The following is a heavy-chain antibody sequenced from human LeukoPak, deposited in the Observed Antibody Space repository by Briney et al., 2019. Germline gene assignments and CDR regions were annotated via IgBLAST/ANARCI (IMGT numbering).Heavy chain of an antibody. CDR2: ISGSGANT. CDR1: GFTFSTYA. CDR3: AKDLRTVRGYFDY. Sequence: GGSLRLSCAASGFTFSTYAMSWVRQAPGKGLEWVSTISGSGANTYYADSVRGRFTISRDNSKNTLYLQMNSLRAEDTAVYYCAKDLRTVRGYFDYWGQGTLVTVSS. V-gene: IGHV3-23*01. D-gene: IGHD3-10*01. J-gene: IGHJ4*02.